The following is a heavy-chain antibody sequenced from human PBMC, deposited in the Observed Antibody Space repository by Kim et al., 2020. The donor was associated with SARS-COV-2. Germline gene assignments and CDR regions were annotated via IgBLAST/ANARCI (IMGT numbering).Heavy chain of an antibody. CDR2: ISCDGSDN. CDR1: GFTFSSYG. Sequence: GGSLRLSCAASGFTFSSYGIHWVRQAPGRGLEWVSLISCDGSDNDYADSVMGRFTISRDNAKNTLYLQMSSLRSDDTAVYYCAKDTYGSGSYFDMWGQGTTVTVSS. CDR3: AKDTYGSGSYFDM. J-gene: IGHJ3*02. D-gene: IGHD3-10*01. V-gene: IGHV3-30*18.